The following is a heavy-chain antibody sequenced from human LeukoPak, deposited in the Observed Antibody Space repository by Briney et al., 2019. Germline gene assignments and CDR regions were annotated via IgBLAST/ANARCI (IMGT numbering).Heavy chain of an antibody. CDR2: ISYDGSNK. J-gene: IGHJ5*02. CDR3: AKDEGEGSSAFAP. Sequence: GRSLRLSCAASGCTFSSYGMHWVRQAPGKGLEWVAVISYDGSNKYYADSVKGRFTISRDNSKNTLYLQMNSLRAEDTAVYYCAKDEGEGSSAFAPWGQGTLVTVSS. D-gene: IGHD6-6*01. CDR1: GCTFSSYG. V-gene: IGHV3-30*18.